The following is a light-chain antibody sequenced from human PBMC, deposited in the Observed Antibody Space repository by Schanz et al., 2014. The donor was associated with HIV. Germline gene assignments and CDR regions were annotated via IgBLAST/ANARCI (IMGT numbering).Light chain of an antibody. CDR1: QSVGGSQ. J-gene: IGKJ4*01. CDR3: QQYGSSPRT. CDR2: ATS. Sequence: EIVLTQSPGRLSLSPGERATLSCRASQSVGGSQLAWFQLKRGQPPRLLIYATSFRAVGIPDRFSGSGSETDFTLTISSLEPEDFAVYYCQQYGSSPRTFGGGTKVEIK. V-gene: IGKV3-20*01.